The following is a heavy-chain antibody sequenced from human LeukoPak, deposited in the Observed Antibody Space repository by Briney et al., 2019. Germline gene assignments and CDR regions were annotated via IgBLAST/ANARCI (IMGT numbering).Heavy chain of an antibody. CDR1: GGSISSGSYY. D-gene: IGHD6-19*01. J-gene: IGHJ4*02. Sequence: KPSETLSLTCTVSGGSISSGSYYWSWIRQPAGKGLEWIGRIYTSGSTNYNPSLKSRVTISVDTSKNQFSLKLSSVTAADTAVYYCARSLGIAVAGPYYFDYWGQGTLVTVSS. V-gene: IGHV4-61*02. CDR2: IYTSGST. CDR3: ARSLGIAVAGPYYFDY.